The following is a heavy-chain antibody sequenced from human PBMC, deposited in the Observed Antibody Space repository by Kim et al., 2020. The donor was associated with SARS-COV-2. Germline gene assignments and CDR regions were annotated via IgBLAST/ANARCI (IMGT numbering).Heavy chain of an antibody. V-gene: IGHV3-13*01. Sequence: SVKGRFTISREKANNSLYLQMNSRRAGDTAVYYCARSLGDHYYYYYGMDVWGQGTTVTVSS. J-gene: IGHJ6*02. D-gene: IGHD1-26*01. CDR3: ARSLGDHYYYYYGMDV.